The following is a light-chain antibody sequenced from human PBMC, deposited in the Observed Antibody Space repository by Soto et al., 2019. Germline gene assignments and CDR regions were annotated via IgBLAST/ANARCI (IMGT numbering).Light chain of an antibody. CDR2: DVS. J-gene: IGLJ2*01. CDR1: SSDVGGYHY. V-gene: IGLV2-14*03. CDR3: NSYTSSSAPVV. Sequence: QSALTQPASVSGSPGQSITIFCTGTSSDVGGYHYVSWYQQHPGKAPKLMIYDVSTRPSGISDRFSGSKSGNTASLTISGLQAEDEADYYCNSYTSSSAPVVFGGGTKVTVL.